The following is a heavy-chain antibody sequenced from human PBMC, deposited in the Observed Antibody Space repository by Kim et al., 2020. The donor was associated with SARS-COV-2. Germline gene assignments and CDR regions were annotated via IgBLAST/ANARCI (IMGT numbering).Heavy chain of an antibody. CDR3: ARFPPGEGSSWYLNWFDS. V-gene: IGHV3-21*01. CDR2: ISSTGYYI. Sequence: GGSLRLSCAASGITFSSYGMNWVRQAPGKGLEWVSSISSTGYYIYYADSVKGRFTISRDNAKNSLYLQMNSLRVEDTAVYYCARFPPGEGSSWYLNWFDSWGQGTLVTVSS. CDR1: GITFSSYG. D-gene: IGHD6-13*01. J-gene: IGHJ5*01.